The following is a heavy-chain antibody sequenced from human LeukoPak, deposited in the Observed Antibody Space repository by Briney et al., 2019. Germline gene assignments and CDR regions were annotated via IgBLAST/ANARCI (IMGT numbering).Heavy chain of an antibody. D-gene: IGHD3-22*01. CDR1: GGPFSGYY. CDR3: AGENYYDSSGYSDAFDI. J-gene: IGHJ3*02. Sequence: SSETLSLTCAVYGGPFSGYYWSWIRQPPGKGLEWIGEINHSGSTNYNPSLKSRVTISVDTSKNQFSLKLSSVTAADTAVYYCAGENYYDSSGYSDAFDIWGQGTMVTVSS. V-gene: IGHV4-34*01. CDR2: INHSGST.